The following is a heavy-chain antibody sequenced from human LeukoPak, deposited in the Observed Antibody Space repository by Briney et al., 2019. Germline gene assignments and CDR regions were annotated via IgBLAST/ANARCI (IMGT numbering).Heavy chain of an antibody. CDR3: ARGPSIRYYDGSGYYYFDY. J-gene: IGHJ4*02. D-gene: IGHD3-22*01. CDR2: INHSGST. Sequence: SETRSLTCAVYGGFFSDYYWSWIRQPPGKGLEWIGEINHSGSTNYNPSLKSRVTISVETSKNQFSLNLDSVTAADTAVYYCARGPSIRYYDGSGYYYFDYWGQGTLVTAST. CDR1: GGFFSDYY. V-gene: IGHV4-34*01.